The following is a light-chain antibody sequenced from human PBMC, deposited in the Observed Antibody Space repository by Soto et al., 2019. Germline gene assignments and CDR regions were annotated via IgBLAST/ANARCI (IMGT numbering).Light chain of an antibody. V-gene: IGKV3-20*01. J-gene: IGKJ1*01. CDR2: AVS. CDR3: QQYSSSPQT. Sequence: EIVLTQSPGTLSLSPGARATLSCRASQSVSSSYLAWYQQKPGQAPRLLIYAVSNRATGIPDRFSGSGSGTDFTLTISRLEPEDFAVYYCQQYSSSPQTFGQGTKVEIK. CDR1: QSVSSSY.